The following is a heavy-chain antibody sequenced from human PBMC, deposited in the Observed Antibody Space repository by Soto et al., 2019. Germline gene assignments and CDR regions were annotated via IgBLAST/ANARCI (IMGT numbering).Heavy chain of an antibody. V-gene: IGHV1-2*02. Sequence: QVHLVQSGAEVKRPGASVKVSCKASGYTFTDYCIHWVRQAPGQGLEWLGWISPHNGATNYAQKFRGRVTLSRDTTINTSYLEMDRLTTDDTAVYYCARDGGVASVYGMDVWGQGTTVTVSS. J-gene: IGHJ6*02. CDR2: ISPHNGAT. CDR1: GYTFTDYC. CDR3: ARDGGVASVYGMDV. D-gene: IGHD5-12*01.